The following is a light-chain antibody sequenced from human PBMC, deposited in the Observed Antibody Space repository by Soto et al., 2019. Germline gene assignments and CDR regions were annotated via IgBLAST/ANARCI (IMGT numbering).Light chain of an antibody. V-gene: IGKV3-20*01. J-gene: IGKJ2*01. Sequence: EIVLTQSPGTLSLSPGERATLSCRASQSVGSSYLAWYKQKPGQAPRLLIYGTSSRATGTPDRFSGSGSGTDFTLTISRLEPEDFAVYYCQQCGGSPNTFGQGTKLDIK. CDR3: QQCGGSPNT. CDR2: GTS. CDR1: QSVGSSY.